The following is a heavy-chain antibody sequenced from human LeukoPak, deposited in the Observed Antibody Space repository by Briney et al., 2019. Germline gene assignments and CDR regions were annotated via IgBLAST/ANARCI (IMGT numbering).Heavy chain of an antibody. CDR3: ASSSWFLGWLDP. J-gene: IGHJ5*02. CDR1: GGSISSYY. D-gene: IGHD6-13*01. Sequence: SETLSLTCTVSGGSISSYYWSWIRQPPGKGLEWIGYIYYSGGTNYNPSLKSRVTISVDTSKNQFSLKLSSVTAADTAVYYCASSSWFLGWLDPWGQGTLVTVSS. V-gene: IGHV4-59*01. CDR2: IYYSGGT.